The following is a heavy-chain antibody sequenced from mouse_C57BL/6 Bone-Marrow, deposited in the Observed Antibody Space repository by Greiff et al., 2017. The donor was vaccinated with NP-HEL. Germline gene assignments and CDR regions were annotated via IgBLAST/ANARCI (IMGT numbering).Heavy chain of an antibody. D-gene: IGHD1-1*01. CDR2: IRSKSNNYAT. V-gene: IGHV10-1*01. J-gene: IGHJ3*01. CDR1: GFSFNTYA. CDR3: VRHGDPLYGGSSPWFAY. Sequence: EVQLVESGGGLVQPKGSLKLSCAASGFSFNTYAMNWVRQAPGKGLEWVARIRSKSNNYATYYADSVKDRFTISRDDSESMLYLQMNNLKTEDTAMYYCVRHGDPLYGGSSPWFAYWGQGTLVTVSA.